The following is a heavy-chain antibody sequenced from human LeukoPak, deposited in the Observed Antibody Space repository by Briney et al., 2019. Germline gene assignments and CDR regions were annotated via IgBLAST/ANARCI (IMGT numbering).Heavy chain of an antibody. V-gene: IGHV3-74*01. J-gene: IGHJ4*02. CDR1: GFTFGIYW. CDR3: AREKYSGSLRDY. Sequence: GGSLRLSCAASGFTFGIYWMHWVRQAPGKGLVWVSRINSDGSSTSYADSVKGRFTISRDNAKNTLYLQMNSLRAEDTAVYYCAREKYSGSLRDYWGQGTLVTVSS. D-gene: IGHD1-26*01. CDR2: INSDGSST.